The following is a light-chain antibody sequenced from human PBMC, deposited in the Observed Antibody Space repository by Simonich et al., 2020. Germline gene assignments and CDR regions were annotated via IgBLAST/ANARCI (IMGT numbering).Light chain of an antibody. CDR3: SSYTSSSTLV. CDR1: SSDVGGYNY. Sequence: QSALTQPASVSGSPGQSITISCTGTSSDVGGYNYVSWYQQHPGQAPKLMIYDVSKLPSGVSNRFSGSKSCNTASLTISGLQAEDEADYYCSSYTSSSTLVFGGGTKLTVL. CDR2: DVS. V-gene: IGLV2-14*01. J-gene: IGLJ3*02.